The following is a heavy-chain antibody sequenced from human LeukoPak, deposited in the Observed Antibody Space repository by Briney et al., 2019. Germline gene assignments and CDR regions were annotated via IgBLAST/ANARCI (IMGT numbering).Heavy chain of an antibody. Sequence: PGGSLRLSCAASGFTFSSYAMSWVRQTPGRGLEWVSAISGSGGSTYYADSVKGRFSISRDNSKNTLYLQMNSLRAADTAVYHCARDGGSYLQPTDYWGQGTLVTVSS. CDR1: GFTFSSYA. CDR3: ARDGGSYLQPTDY. CDR2: ISGSGGST. V-gene: IGHV3-23*01. D-gene: IGHD1-26*01. J-gene: IGHJ4*02.